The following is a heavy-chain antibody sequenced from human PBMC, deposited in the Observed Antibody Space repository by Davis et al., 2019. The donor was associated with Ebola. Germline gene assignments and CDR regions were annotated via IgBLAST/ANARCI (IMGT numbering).Heavy chain of an antibody. Sequence: GESLKISCAASGFTFSSYYMSWVRQAPGKGLERVANIKQDGSDKYYVDSVNGRFTISRDNAKNSLYLQMNSLRAEDTAVYYCAREAIVGGTDDAFDIWGQGTMVTVSS. V-gene: IGHV3-7*03. D-gene: IGHD1-26*01. CDR3: AREAIVGGTDDAFDI. J-gene: IGHJ3*02. CDR2: IKQDGSDK. CDR1: GFTFSSYY.